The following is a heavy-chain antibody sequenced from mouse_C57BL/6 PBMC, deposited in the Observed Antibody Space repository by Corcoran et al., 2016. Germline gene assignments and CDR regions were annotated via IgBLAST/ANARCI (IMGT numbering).Heavy chain of an antibody. CDR3: ARAGWLPFDY. CDR1: GYTFTDYY. D-gene: IGHD2-3*01. J-gene: IGHJ2*01. V-gene: IGHV1-26*01. Sequence: EVQLQQSGPELVKPGASVKISCKASGYTFTDYYMNWVKQSHGKILEWIGDINPNNGGTSYNQKFKGKATLTVDKSSSTAYMELRSLTSEDSAVYYCARAGWLPFDYWGQGTTLTVSS. CDR2: INPNNGGT.